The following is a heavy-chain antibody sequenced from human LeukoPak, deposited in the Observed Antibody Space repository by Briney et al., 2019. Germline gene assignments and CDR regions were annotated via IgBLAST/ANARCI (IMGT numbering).Heavy chain of an antibody. CDR3: AREESSATIDY. Sequence: PGGSLRLSCAASGFTFSYYAMYWVRQAPGQGLEWVALISYDGSKPYADSVKGRFTISRDDSKNTLYLQMNSLRAEDTAVYYCAREESSATIDYWGQGTLVTVSS. J-gene: IGHJ4*02. CDR1: GFTFSYYA. CDR2: ISYDGSK. V-gene: IGHV3-30*04.